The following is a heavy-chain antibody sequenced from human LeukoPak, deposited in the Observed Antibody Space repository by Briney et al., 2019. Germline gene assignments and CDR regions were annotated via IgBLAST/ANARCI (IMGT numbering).Heavy chain of an antibody. CDR2: ISWNSGSI. CDR1: GFTFSSYA. J-gene: IGHJ4*02. Sequence: GGSLRLSCAASGFTFSSYAMSWVRQAPGKGLEWVSGISWNSGSIGYADSVKGRFTISRDNAKNSLYLQMNSLRAEDTALYYCAKDMRAMGSLDYWGQGTLVTVSS. D-gene: IGHD5-18*01. V-gene: IGHV3-9*01. CDR3: AKDMRAMGSLDY.